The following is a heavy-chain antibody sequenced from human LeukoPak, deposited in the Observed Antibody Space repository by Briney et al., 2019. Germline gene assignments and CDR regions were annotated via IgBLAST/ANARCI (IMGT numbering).Heavy chain of an antibody. CDR2: IIPIFGTA. D-gene: IGHD3-10*01. CDR3: ARAEIEWRGRGSSGSYSHLLDD. CDR1: GGTFSSYA. Sequence: GSSVKVSCKASGGTFSSYAISWVRQAPGQGLEWMGGIIPIFGTANYAQKFQGRVTITTDESTSTAYMELSSLRSEDTAVYYCARAEIEWRGRGSSGSYSHLLDDWGQGTLVTVSS. J-gene: IGHJ4*02. V-gene: IGHV1-69*05.